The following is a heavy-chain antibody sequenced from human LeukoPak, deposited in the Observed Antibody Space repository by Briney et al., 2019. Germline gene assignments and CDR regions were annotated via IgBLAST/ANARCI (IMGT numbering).Heavy chain of an antibody. V-gene: IGHV1-18*01. Sequence: ASVKVSCKASGYTFTSYGISWVRQAPGQGLEWMGWISAYNGNTNYAQKLQGRVTMTTDTSTSTAYMELRSLRSDDTAVYYCASGLAAAGTDGYFDYWGQGTLVTVSS. CDR1: GYTFTSYG. CDR3: ASGLAAAGTDGYFDY. J-gene: IGHJ4*02. CDR2: ISAYNGNT. D-gene: IGHD6-13*01.